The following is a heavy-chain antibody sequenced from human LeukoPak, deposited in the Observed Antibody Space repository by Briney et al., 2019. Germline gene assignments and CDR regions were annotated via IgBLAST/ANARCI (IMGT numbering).Heavy chain of an antibody. D-gene: IGHD4-17*01. J-gene: IGHJ6*02. CDR1: GYSISSDYY. CDR2: IYYSGTT. V-gene: IGHV4-61*01. Sequence: PSETLSLTCTVSGYSISSDYYWSWIRQSPGKGLEWIGYIYYSGTTNYNPSLKSRVTISVDTSKNQFSLQLRSVTAADTAVYYCAREDPQTTVPEGMDVWGQGTTVTVSS. CDR3: AREDPQTTVPEGMDV.